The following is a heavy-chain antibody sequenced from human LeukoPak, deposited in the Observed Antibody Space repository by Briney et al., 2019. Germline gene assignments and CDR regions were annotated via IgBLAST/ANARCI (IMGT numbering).Heavy chain of an antibody. Sequence: XGSLRLSCTASGFPFIEYSMNWVRQVPGKGLEWIAYIGIDSGNTKYADSVRGRFTISADRTKNSLYLQMNSLRVDDTAVYYCARDHNYAFDNWGQGTLVSVAS. CDR2: IGIDSGNT. CDR1: GFPFIEYS. V-gene: IGHV3-48*01. CDR3: ARDHNYAFDN. D-gene: IGHD1-1*01. J-gene: IGHJ4*02.